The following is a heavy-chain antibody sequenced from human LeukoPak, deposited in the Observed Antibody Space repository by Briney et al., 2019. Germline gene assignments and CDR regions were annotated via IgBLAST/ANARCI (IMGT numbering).Heavy chain of an antibody. V-gene: IGHV3-23*01. J-gene: IGHJ4*02. D-gene: IGHD6-13*01. CDR3: AKDWSSSSWYVFDY. Sequence: GGSLRLSCAASGFIFSSYAMSWVRQAPAKELEWVSSISGSGGSTYYADSVKGRFTISRDNSKNTLYLQMNSLRAEDTAVYYCAKDWSSSSWYVFDYWGQGTLVTVSS. CDR2: ISGSGGST. CDR1: GFIFSSYA.